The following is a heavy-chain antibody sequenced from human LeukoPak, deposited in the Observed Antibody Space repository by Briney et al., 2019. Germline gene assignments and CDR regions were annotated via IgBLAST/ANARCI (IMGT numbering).Heavy chain of an antibody. CDR3: TTALDY. V-gene: IGHV3-15*01. CDR2: IKGKTDGCTT. CDR1: GFTFSNAW. D-gene: IGHD3-16*02. J-gene: IGHJ4*02. Sequence: PGGSLRLSCAASGFTFSNAWMSWVRQAPGKGREWVGRIKGKTDGCTTDYAAPVKGRFTISRDDSKNTLYLQMNSLKTEDTAVYYCTTALDYWGQGTLVTVSS.